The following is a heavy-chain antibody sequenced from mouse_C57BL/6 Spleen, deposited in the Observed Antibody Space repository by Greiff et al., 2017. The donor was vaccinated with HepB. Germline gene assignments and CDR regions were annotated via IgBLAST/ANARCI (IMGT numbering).Heavy chain of an antibody. D-gene: IGHD2-1*01. V-gene: IGHV1-80*01. CDR1: GYAFSSYW. CDR3: ARRGGNYGVYWYFDV. CDR2: IYPGDGDT. Sequence: QVQLQQSGAELVKPGASVKISCKASGYAFSSYWMNWVKQRPGKGLEWIGQIYPGDGDTNYNGKFKGKATLTADKSSSTSYMQLSSLTSDDSAVYFCARRGGNYGVYWYFDVWGTGTTVTVSS. J-gene: IGHJ1*03.